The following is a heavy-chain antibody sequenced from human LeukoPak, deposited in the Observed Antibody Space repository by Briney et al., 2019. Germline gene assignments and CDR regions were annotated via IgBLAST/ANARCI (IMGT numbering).Heavy chain of an antibody. Sequence: GGSLRLSCAASGFTFSSYWMSWVRQAPGKGLEWVANIKQDGSEKYYVDSVKGRFTISRDNSKKSLYLQMNSLRAEDTAVYYCAREGPYYGSGSYYPFDYWGQGTLVTVSS. V-gene: IGHV3-7*01. D-gene: IGHD3-10*01. CDR2: IKQDGSEK. CDR3: AREGPYYGSGSYYPFDY. J-gene: IGHJ4*02. CDR1: GFTFSSYW.